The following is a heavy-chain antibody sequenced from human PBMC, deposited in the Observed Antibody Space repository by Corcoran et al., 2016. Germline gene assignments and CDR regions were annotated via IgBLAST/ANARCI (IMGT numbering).Heavy chain of an antibody. CDR3: ARVPGNDFWSGYRPFDY. Sequence: QVQLVQSGAEVKKPGASVKVSCKASGYTFTSYAMHWVHQAPGQRLEWMGWINAGNGNTKYSQKFQGRVTINRDTSASTAYMELSSLRSEDTAVYYCARVPGNDFWSGYRPFDYWGQGTLVTVSS. CDR1: GYTFTSYA. V-gene: IGHV1-3*01. D-gene: IGHD3-3*01. CDR2: INAGNGNT. J-gene: IGHJ4*02.